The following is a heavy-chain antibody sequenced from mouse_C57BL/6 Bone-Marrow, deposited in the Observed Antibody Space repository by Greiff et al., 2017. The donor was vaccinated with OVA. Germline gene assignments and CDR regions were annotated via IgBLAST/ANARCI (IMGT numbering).Heavy chain of an antibody. V-gene: IGHV5-16*01. Sequence: EVKVVESEGGLVQPGSSMKLSCTASGFTFSDYYMAWVRQVPEQGLEWVANLNYDGSSTYYLDSLKSRFIISRDNAKNILYLQMSRLKAEDTATYYCARALYYYGSSHYFDYWGQGTTLTVSS. CDR3: ARALYYYGSSHYFDY. D-gene: IGHD1-1*01. CDR1: GFTFSDYY. J-gene: IGHJ2*01. CDR2: LNYDGSST.